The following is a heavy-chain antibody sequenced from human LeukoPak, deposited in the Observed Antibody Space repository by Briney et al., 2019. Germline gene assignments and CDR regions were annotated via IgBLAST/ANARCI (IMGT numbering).Heavy chain of an antibody. D-gene: IGHD3-22*01. CDR3: AASYYYDSSGRGGYYYYYMDV. CDR2: IVVGSGNT. J-gene: IGHJ6*03. CDR1: GFTFTSSS. V-gene: IGHV1-58*02. Sequence: GTSVKVSCQASGFTFTSSSMQWVRQARGQRLEWIGWIVVGSGNTNYAQKFQERVTITRDMSTSTAYMELSSLRSEDTAVYYCAASYYYDSSGRGGYYYYYMDVWGKGTTVTVSS.